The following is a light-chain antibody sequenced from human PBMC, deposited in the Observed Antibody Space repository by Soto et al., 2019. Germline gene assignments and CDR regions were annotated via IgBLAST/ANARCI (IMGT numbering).Light chain of an antibody. CDR2: SNN. CDR3: AVWDDSLNGYV. J-gene: IGLJ1*01. V-gene: IGLV1-44*01. Sequence: QTVVTQPPSASGTPGQRVTIYCSGSSSNIGSNTVNWYQHLPRAAPKLLIQSNNQRPSGVPDRFSGSQSGTSASLAISGLQSEDEADYYCAVWDDSLNGYVFGTGTKLTVL. CDR1: SSNIGSNT.